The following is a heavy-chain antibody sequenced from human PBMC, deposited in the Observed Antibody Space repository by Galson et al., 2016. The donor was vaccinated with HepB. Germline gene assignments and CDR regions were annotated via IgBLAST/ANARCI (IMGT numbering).Heavy chain of an antibody. Sequence: SLRLSCAASGFTFSHYWMNWVRQTPEKGLEWVANIRPYGSETYYLDSVKGRFTISRDNAKNSLYLHMNNLRAEDTAVYFCARDRLKDFSDAFDIWGQGTMVTVSS. D-gene: IGHD3-3*01. CDR1: GFTFSHYW. CDR2: IRPYGSET. J-gene: IGHJ3*02. CDR3: ARDRLKDFSDAFDI. V-gene: IGHV3-7*01.